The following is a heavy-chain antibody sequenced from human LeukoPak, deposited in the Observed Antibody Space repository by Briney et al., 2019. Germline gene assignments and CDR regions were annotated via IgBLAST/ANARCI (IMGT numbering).Heavy chain of an antibody. D-gene: IGHD6-13*01. Sequence: PSETLSLTCTVSGGSIGSSGYYWGWIRQPPGKGLEWVGYIYHSGNTYYNPSLKGRVTISLDRSKNQFSLKLDSVTAADTAVYYCATRTTAAGYFDYWGQGTPVTVSS. CDR1: GGSIGSSGYY. J-gene: IGHJ4*02. V-gene: IGHV4-30-2*01. CDR3: ATRTTAAGYFDY. CDR2: IYHSGNT.